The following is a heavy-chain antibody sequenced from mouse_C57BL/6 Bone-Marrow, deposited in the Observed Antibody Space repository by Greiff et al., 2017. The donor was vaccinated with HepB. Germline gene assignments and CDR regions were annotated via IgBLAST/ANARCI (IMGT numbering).Heavy chain of an antibody. D-gene: IGHD2-4*01. Sequence: EVKLVESGGGLVQPKGSLKLSCAASGFSFNTYAMNWVRQAPGKGLEWVARIRSKSNNYATYYADSVKDRFTISRDDSESMLYLQMNNLKTEDTAMYYCVRHKRFYYDYGDAMDYWGQGTSVTVSS. CDR1: GFSFNTYA. CDR3: VRHKRFYYDYGDAMDY. J-gene: IGHJ4*01. CDR2: IRSKSNNYAT. V-gene: IGHV10-1*01.